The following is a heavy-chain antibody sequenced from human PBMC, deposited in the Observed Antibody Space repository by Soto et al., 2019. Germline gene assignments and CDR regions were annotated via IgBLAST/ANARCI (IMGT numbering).Heavy chain of an antibody. J-gene: IGHJ1*01. Sequence: PSETLSLTCTVSGGSISSYYWSWIRQPPGKGLEWIGYIYYSGSTNYNPSLKSRVTISVDTSKNQFSLKLSSVTAADTAVYYCAREGAGYPHWGQGTLVTVSS. CDR2: IYYSGST. CDR1: GGSISSYY. V-gene: IGHV4-59*01. CDR3: AREGAGYPH. D-gene: IGHD3-9*01.